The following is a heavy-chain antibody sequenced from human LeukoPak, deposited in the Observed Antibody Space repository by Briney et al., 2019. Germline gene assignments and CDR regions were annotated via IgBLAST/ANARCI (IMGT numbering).Heavy chain of an antibody. CDR1: GFTVSSNY. CDR2: IYSGGST. V-gene: IGHV3-53*01. Sequence: GGSLRLSCAASGFTVSSNYMSWVRQAPGKGLEWVSVIYSGGSTYYADSVKGRFTISRDNSKNTLYLQMNSLRAEDTAVYYCARNNYDILTGINPGDYWGQGTLVTVSS. D-gene: IGHD3-9*01. CDR3: ARNNYDILTGINPGDY. J-gene: IGHJ4*02.